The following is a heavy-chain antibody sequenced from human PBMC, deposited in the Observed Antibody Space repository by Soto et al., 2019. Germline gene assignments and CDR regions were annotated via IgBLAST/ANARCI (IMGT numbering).Heavy chain of an antibody. D-gene: IGHD3-22*01. CDR2: INAGNGNT. J-gene: IGHJ4*02. Sequence: ASVKVSCKASGYTFTTYTLHWLRQAPGQRLEWMGWINAGNGNTKYSQKFQGRATITRDTSASTAYMELSSLRSEDTAVHYCARGERYYYDSSGYFGFDYWGQGTLVTVSS. CDR1: GYTFTTYT. V-gene: IGHV1-3*01. CDR3: ARGERYYYDSSGYFGFDY.